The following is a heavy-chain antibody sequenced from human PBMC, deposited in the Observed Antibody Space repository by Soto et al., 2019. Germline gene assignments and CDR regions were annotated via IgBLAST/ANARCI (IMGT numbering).Heavy chain of an antibody. CDR3: ARARELLWFGEFPTDAFDI. Sequence: ASVKVSCKASGGTFSSYAISWVRQAPGQGLEWVGWINTGNGNTKYSQKFQGRVTITRDTSASTAYMELSSLRSEDTAVYYCARARELLWFGEFPTDAFDIWGQGTMVTVSS. CDR2: INTGNGNT. D-gene: IGHD3-10*01. CDR1: GGTFSSYA. J-gene: IGHJ3*02. V-gene: IGHV1-3*04.